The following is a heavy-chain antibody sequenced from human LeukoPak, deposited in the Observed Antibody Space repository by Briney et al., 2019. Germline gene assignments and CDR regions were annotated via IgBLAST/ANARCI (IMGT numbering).Heavy chain of an antibody. CDR2: IYPGDSDT. Sequence: GESLKISCKGSGYSFTSFWIAWVRQMPGKGLEWMGIIYPGDSDTRYSPSFEGQVTFSADKSISTAYLQWSSLKASDTAMYYRARGRYSGTYLSYFDYWAQGTLVTVSS. CDR1: GYSFTSFW. V-gene: IGHV5-51*01. J-gene: IGHJ4*02. D-gene: IGHD1-26*01. CDR3: ARGRYSGTYLSYFDY.